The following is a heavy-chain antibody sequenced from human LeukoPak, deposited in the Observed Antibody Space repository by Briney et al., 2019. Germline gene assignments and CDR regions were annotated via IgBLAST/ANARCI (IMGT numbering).Heavy chain of an antibody. Sequence: GGSLRLSCAASGFTFSNAGMSWVRQAPGKGLEWVGRIKSKTDGGTTDYAAPVKGRFTISRDDSKNTLYLQMNSLKTEDTAVYYCTRGAGYSSGWYHFDYWGQGSLVTVSS. CDR3: TRGAGYSSGWYHFDY. D-gene: IGHD6-19*01. J-gene: IGHJ4*02. CDR1: GFTFSNAG. CDR2: IKSKTDGGTT. V-gene: IGHV3-15*01.